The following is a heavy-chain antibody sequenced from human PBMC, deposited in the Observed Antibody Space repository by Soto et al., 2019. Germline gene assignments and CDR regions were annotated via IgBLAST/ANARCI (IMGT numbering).Heavy chain of an antibody. CDR1: GGSFSGYY. D-gene: IGHD2-2*02. CDR3: ARARPKVTAAIQGDDNRFDP. V-gene: IGHV4-34*01. Sequence: SETLSLTCAVYGGSFSGYYWSWIRQPPGKGLEWIGEINHSGSTNYNPSLKSRVTISVDTSKNQFSLKLSSVTAADTAVYYCARARPKVTAAIQGDDNRFDPWGQGTLVTVSS. CDR2: INHSGST. J-gene: IGHJ5*02.